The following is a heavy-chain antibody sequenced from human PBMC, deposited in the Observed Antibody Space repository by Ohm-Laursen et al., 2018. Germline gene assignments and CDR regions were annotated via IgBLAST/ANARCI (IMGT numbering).Heavy chain of an antibody. CDR3: ARHNSRLYDSSGYYYDAFDI. D-gene: IGHD3-22*01. CDR1: GGSISSYY. Sequence: GTLSLTCIVSGGSISSYYWSWIRQPPGKGLEWIGYIYYSGSTNYNPSLKSRVTISVDTSKNQFSLKLSSVTAADTAVYYCARHNSRLYDSSGYYYDAFDIWGQGTMVTVSS. V-gene: IGHV4-59*08. CDR2: IYYSGST. J-gene: IGHJ3*02.